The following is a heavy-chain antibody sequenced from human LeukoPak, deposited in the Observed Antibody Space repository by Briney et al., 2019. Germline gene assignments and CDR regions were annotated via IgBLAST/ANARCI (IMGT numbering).Heavy chain of an antibody. Sequence: ASVKVSCKASGGTFSSYAISWVRQAPGQGLEWMGGIIPIFGTANYAQKFQGGVTITADKSTSTAYMELSSLRSEDTAVYYCATPDYDILTSRAFDIWGQGTMVTVSS. V-gene: IGHV1-69*06. J-gene: IGHJ3*02. CDR1: GGTFSSYA. D-gene: IGHD3-9*01. CDR2: IIPIFGTA. CDR3: ATPDYDILTSRAFDI.